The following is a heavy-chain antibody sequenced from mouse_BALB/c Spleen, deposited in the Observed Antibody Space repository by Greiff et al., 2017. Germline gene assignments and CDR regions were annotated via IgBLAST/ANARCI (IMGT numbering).Heavy chain of an antibody. V-gene: IGHV1-7*01. CDR3: ARDYGSSSSFAY. CDR2: INPSTGYT. D-gene: IGHD1-1*01. CDR1: GYTFTSYW. Sequence: VQLQQSGAELAKPGASVKMSCKASGYTFTSYWMHWVKQRPGQGLEWIGYINPSTGYTEYNQKFKDKATLTADKSSSTAYMQLSSLTSDDSAVYFCARDYGSSSSFAYWGQGTLGTVSA. J-gene: IGHJ3*01.